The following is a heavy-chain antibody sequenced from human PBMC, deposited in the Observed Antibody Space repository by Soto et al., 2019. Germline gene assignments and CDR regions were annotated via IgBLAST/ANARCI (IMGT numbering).Heavy chain of an antibody. D-gene: IGHD6-13*01. J-gene: IGHJ4*02. CDR3: ARGGAAARRY. V-gene: IGHV3-7*03. CDR2: IKEDGSEK. CDR1: GFTFSTFW. Sequence: GGSLRLSCAASGFTFSTFWMDWVRQAPGKGLEWVAKIKEDGSEKYYADSVKGRFIISRDNARNSVYLQMNSLRAEDTAVYYWARGGAAARRYWGQGT.